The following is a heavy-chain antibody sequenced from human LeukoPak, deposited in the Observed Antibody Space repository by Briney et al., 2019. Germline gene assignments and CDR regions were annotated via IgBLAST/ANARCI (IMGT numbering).Heavy chain of an antibody. CDR3: AKDSGYVYIDY. V-gene: IGHV3-30*02. CDR1: GFTFSSFG. J-gene: IGHJ4*02. Sequence: GGSLRLSCAASGFTFSSFGMHWVRQAPGKGLGWVAFIRYDGNNKNYGDSVKGRFTISRDNSKNTLYLQMNSLRAEDTAVYYCAKDSGYVYIDYWGQGTLVTVSS. D-gene: IGHD5-12*01. CDR2: IRYDGNNK.